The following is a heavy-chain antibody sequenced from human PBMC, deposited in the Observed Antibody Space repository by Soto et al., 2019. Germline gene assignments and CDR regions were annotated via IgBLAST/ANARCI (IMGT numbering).Heavy chain of an antibody. D-gene: IGHD6-13*01. V-gene: IGHV1-18*01. CDR3: AREVAGRGGQYDH. CDR1: GYTFSRYG. J-gene: IGHJ4*02. Sequence: QVQLEQSGVEVKNPGASVKVSCKASGYTFSRYGIGWVRQAPGQGLEWMGWISGDNGKTHYAQKGQGRVTVTTDTSTSTSYMELTSLISDETAVYDCAREVAGRGGQYDHWGQGTLVIVSS. CDR2: ISGDNGKT.